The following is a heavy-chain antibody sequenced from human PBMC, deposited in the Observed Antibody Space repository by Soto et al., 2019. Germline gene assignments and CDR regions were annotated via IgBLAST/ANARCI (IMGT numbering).Heavy chain of an antibody. CDR3: VRPSYSRSWFPFDR. D-gene: IGHD6-13*01. CDR2: IDSGDGTT. J-gene: IGHJ4*02. CDR1: GFDFGDYY. Sequence: GGSRRLACTGSGFDFGDYYMSWIRQAPGERLEWVSYIDSGDGTTYYTDSVKGRFTISRDNAKKTVYLQMSSLRVEDTALYYCVRPSYSRSWFPFDRWGQGTMVTVSS. V-gene: IGHV3-11*01.